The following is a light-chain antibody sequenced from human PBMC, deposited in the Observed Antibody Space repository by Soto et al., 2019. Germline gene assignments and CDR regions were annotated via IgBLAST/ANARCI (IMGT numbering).Light chain of an antibody. CDR2: AAS. Sequence: DIQMTQSPSSLSASVGDRVTITCRASQSISSYLNWYQQKPGKAPKLLVYAASSLQSGIPSRFSGSESGTDFTLSISSLQPEDFATYYCQQYDNLPYTFGQGTKVDIK. J-gene: IGKJ2*01. CDR3: QQYDNLPYT. CDR1: QSISSY. V-gene: IGKV1-39*01.